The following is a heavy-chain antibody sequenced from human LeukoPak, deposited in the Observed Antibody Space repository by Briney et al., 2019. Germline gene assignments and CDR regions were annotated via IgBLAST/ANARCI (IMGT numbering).Heavy chain of an antibody. D-gene: IGHD2-8*02. V-gene: IGHV4-59*01. CDR3: ANSWAGVRYWKYFQH. J-gene: IGHJ1*01. Sequence: SETLSLTCTVSGGSISSYYWSWIRQPPGKGLEWIGYIYYSGSTNYNPSLKSRVTISVDTSKNQFSLKLSSVTAADTAVYYCANSWAGVRYWKYFQHWGQGTLVTVSS. CDR1: GGSISSYY. CDR2: IYYSGST.